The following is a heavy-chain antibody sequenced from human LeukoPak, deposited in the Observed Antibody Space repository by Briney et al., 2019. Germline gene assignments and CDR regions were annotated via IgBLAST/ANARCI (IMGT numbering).Heavy chain of an antibody. CDR1: GYTFTGYY. V-gene: IGHV1-2*02. J-gene: IGHJ3*02. CDR2: INPNSGGT. CDR3: ARDHYDILTGYSDAFDI. D-gene: IGHD3-9*01. Sequence: ASVKVSCKASGYTFTGYYMHWVRQAPGQGLEWMGWINPNSGGTNYAQKFQGRVTMTRDTSISTAYMELSRLRSDDTAVYHCARDHYDILTGYSDAFDIWGQGTMVTVSS.